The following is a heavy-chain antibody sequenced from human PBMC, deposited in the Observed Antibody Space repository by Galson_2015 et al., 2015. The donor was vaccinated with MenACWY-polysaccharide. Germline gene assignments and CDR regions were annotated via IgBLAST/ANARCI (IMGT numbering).Heavy chain of an antibody. J-gene: IGHJ6*02. CDR2: ISGSGGST. D-gene: IGHD6-19*01. V-gene: IGHV3-23*01. Sequence: SLRLSCAASGFTFSSYAMTWVRQAPGKGLEWVSGISGSGGSTYYADSVKGRFTISRDSSKNTLSLQMDSLRADDTAVYYCAKTLGYSSFCVDVWLQGTTVTVSS. CDR3: AKTLGYSSFCVDV. CDR1: GFTFSSYA.